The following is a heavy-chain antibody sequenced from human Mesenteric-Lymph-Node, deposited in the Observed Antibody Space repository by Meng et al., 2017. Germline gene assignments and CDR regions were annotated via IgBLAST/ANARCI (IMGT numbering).Heavy chain of an antibody. CDR1: GFTFDDYG. V-gene: IGHV3-20*04. J-gene: IGHJ4*02. CDR2: INWNGGST. CDR3: ARGSPLNWNYEGYFDY. Sequence: GESLKISCAASGFTFDDYGMSWVRQAPGKGLEWVSGINWNGGSTGYADSVKGRFTISRDNAKNSLYLQMNSLRAEDTAVYYCARGSPLNWNYEGYFDYWGQGTLVTVSS. D-gene: IGHD1-7*01.